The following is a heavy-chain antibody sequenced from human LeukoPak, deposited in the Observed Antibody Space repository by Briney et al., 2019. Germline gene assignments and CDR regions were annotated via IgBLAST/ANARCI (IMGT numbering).Heavy chain of an antibody. V-gene: IGHV6-1*01. CDR2: TYYRSKWYN. J-gene: IGHJ6*02. Sequence: SQTLSLTCAISGDSVSSNSAAWNWIRQSPSRGLEWLGRTYYRSKWYNDYAVSVKSRITINPDTSKNWFSLQLNSVTPEDTAVYYCARSHSSGWYGYYYYGMDVWGQGTTVTVSS. CDR3: ARSHSSGWYGYYYYGMDV. CDR1: GDSVSSNSAA. D-gene: IGHD6-19*01.